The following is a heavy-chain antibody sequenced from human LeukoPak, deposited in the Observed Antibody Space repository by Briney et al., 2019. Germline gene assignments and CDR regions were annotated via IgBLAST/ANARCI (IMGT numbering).Heavy chain of an antibody. V-gene: IGHV4-59*01. D-gene: IGHD3-22*01. CDR3: ARDRITMIDY. CDR2: IYYSGST. Sequence: SETLSLTCTVSGGSLSSYYWSWIRQPPGQGLEWIGYIYYSGSTNYTPSLKSRVTISVDTSKNQFSLKLSSVTAADTAVYYCARDRITMIDYWGQGTLVTVSS. J-gene: IGHJ4*02. CDR1: GGSLSSYY.